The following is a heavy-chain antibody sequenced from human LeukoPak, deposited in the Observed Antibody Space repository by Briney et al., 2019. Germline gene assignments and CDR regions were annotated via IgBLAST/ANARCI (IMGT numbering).Heavy chain of an antibody. D-gene: IGHD5-18*01. CDR1: GFTFSDYY. Sequence: GGSLRLSCAAPGFTFSDYYMSWIRQAPGKGLEWVSYISSSGSTIYYADSVNGRFTISRDDAKNSLYLQMNSLRAEGRAVYCCARDLGYSYGYSWFDPWGQGTLVTVSS. J-gene: IGHJ5*02. CDR3: ARDLGYSYGYSWFDP. V-gene: IGHV3-11*01. CDR2: ISSSGSTI.